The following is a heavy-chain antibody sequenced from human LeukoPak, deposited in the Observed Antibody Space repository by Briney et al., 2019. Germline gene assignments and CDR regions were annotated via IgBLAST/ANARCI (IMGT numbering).Heavy chain of an antibody. J-gene: IGHJ4*02. CDR3: ARGIYGDPVAFDY. D-gene: IGHD4/OR15-4a*01. CDR1: GFTFSSYW. V-gene: IGHV3-74*01. Sequence: GGSLRLSCAASGFTFSSYWMHWVRQAPGRGLVWVSRIHSDVIRTNYADSVTGRFTISRDNAKNTVYLQMNSLRNEDTAVYYCARGIYGDPVAFDYWGQGTLVTVSS. CDR2: IHSDVIRT.